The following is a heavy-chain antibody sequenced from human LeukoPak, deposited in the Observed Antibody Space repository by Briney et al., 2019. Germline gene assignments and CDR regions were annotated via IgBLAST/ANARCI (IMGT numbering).Heavy chain of an antibody. CDR2: TSYDGSNK. J-gene: IGHJ4*02. CDR1: GFTFSSYG. Sequence: GGSLRLSCAASGFTFSSYGMHWVRQAPGKGLEWVAVTSYDGSNKYYADSVKGRFTISRDNSKNTLYLQMNSLRAEDTAVYYCAKDRATSYYFDYWGQGTLVTVSS. CDR3: AKDRATSYYFDY. V-gene: IGHV3-30*18. D-gene: IGHD2-15*01.